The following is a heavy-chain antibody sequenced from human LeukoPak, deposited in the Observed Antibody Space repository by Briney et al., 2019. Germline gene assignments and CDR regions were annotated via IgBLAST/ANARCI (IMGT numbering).Heavy chain of an antibody. D-gene: IGHD2-2*01. CDR2: ISGSGGST. V-gene: IGHV3-23*01. CDR1: GFTFSSYA. J-gene: IGHJ4*02. CDR3: AKDRPLRLGYCSSTSCYFRGFFDY. Sequence: GGSLRLSCAASGFTFSSYAMSWVRQAPGKGLEWVSAISGSGGSTYYADSVKGRFTISRDNSKNTLYLQMNSLRAEDTAVYYCAKDRPLRLGYCSSTSCYFRGFFDYWGQGTLVTASS.